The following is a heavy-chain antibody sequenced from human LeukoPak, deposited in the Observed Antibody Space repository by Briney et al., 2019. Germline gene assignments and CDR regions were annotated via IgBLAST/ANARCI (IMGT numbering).Heavy chain of an antibody. Sequence: GGSLRLSCAASGFTFSSYSMNWVRQAPEKGLEWVSSISSSSSYIYYADSVKGRFTISRDNAKNSLYLQMNSLRAEDTAVYYCARDQGRGIWFGELIDAFDIWGQGTMVTVSS. D-gene: IGHD3-10*01. V-gene: IGHV3-21*01. CDR3: ARDQGRGIWFGELIDAFDI. CDR2: ISSSSSYI. J-gene: IGHJ3*02. CDR1: GFTFSSYS.